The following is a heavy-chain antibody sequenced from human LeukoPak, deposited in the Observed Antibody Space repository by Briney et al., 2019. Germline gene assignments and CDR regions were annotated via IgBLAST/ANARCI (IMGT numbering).Heavy chain of an antibody. D-gene: IGHD1-1*01. CDR2: IIAHNGNT. CDR3: ARACRTIDCNWALHI. J-gene: IGHJ3*02. CDR1: GYTFTDYG. Sequence: ASVKVSCKTSGYTFTDYGVSWVRQAPGQGPESMGWIIAHNGNTNYAQKFQDRFTVTTETSTSTAYMELRGLRSDDTAVYYCARACRTIDCNWALHIWGQGTMVTVSS. V-gene: IGHV1-18*01.